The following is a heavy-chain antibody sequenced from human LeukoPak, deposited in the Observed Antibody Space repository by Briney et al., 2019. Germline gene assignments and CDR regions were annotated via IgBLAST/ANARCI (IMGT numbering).Heavy chain of an antibody. J-gene: IGHJ4*02. CDR2: ITDSGGTT. V-gene: IGHV3-23*01. D-gene: IGHD5/OR15-5a*01. Sequence: GASLRLSCAASGYKFNSYAMVWVRQAPGEGLEWVSGITDSGGTTYYAHSVKGRFTISRDNSKRTLYLQMNPLRAEDMAVYYCAKVLVPQVSTTYLDCWGQGTLVTVSP. CDR1: GYKFNSYA. CDR3: AKVLVPQVSTTYLDC.